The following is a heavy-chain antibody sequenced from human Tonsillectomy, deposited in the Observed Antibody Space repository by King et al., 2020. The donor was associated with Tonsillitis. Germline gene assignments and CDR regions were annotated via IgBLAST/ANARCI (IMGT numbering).Heavy chain of an antibody. CDR1: GGTFSTYT. Sequence: QLVQSGAEVKKPGSSVKVSCKASGGTFSTYTISWVRQAPGQGLEWMGEIIPMFGTADYAQKLQGRVTITADESTSTAYMELSSLRSEDTAVYYCARGGGSPHYGMDVWGQGTTVTVSS. CDR3: ARGGGSPHYGMDV. CDR2: IIPMFGTA. J-gene: IGHJ6*02. V-gene: IGHV1-69*01. D-gene: IGHD2-15*01.